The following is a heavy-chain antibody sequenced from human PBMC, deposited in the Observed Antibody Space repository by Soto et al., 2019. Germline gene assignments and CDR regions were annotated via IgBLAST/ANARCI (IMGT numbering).Heavy chain of an antibody. D-gene: IGHD3-22*01. V-gene: IGHV1-18*01. CDR1: GYTFTSYG. CDR3: ARGGKAMVKKSNYYDSSCADIDY. J-gene: IGHJ4*01. CDR2: TSAYNGNT. Sequence: ASVKVSCKASGYTFTSYGISWVRQAPGQGLEWMRWTSAYNGNTNYAQKLQGRVTMTTDTSTSTAYMELRSLRYDDTAVYYCARGGKAMVKKSNYYDSSCADIDYWG.